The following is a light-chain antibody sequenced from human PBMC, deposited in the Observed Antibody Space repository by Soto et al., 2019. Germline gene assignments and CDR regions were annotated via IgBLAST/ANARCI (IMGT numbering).Light chain of an antibody. CDR3: SSYPSDRRYYV. CDR2: DVS. Sequence: QSVLAHPASVSGSAGQPITLSYTGTSCDVGPYTSVSCYHLDPSKAPMLMIYDVSNQPSWVSRRFSGSKPGNPSSAPLPGLQAEDGPHYSCSSYPSDRRYYVFGTGTKVTGL. CDR1: SCDVGPYTS. V-gene: IGLV2-14*01. J-gene: IGLJ1*01.